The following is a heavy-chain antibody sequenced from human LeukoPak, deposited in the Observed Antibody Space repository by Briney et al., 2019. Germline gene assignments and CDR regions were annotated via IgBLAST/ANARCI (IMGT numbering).Heavy chain of an antibody. D-gene: IGHD5-24*01. CDR2: IFSSETT. CDR1: GDSISSSRYY. Sequence: SETLSLTCTVSGDSISSSRYYWGWIRQAPGQGLEWIGSIFSSETTNYNPSLKSRVTISVDMSKNQLSLQLNSVTAADSAVYYCARRKTRWLQSIDYWGQGTLVTVSS. J-gene: IGHJ4*02. V-gene: IGHV4-39*01. CDR3: ARRKTRWLQSIDY.